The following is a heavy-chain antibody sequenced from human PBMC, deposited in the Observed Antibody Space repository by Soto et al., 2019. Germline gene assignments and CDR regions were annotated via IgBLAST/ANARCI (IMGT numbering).Heavy chain of an antibody. V-gene: IGHV3-66*01. CDR2: IYSDGST. Sequence: GGALGISCAAPGVTRNSNFMRWVRQAPGKGLEWVSIIYSDGSTYYADSVKGRFTISRDNSKNTLYLQMNSLRADDTAVYYCASRRNPYGAYDYWGQGTLVTVSS. CDR1: GVTRNSNF. J-gene: IGHJ4*02. CDR3: ASRRNPYGAYDY. D-gene: IGHD4-17*01.